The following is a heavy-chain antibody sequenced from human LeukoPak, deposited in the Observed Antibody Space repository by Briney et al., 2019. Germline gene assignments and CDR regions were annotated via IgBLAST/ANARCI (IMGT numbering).Heavy chain of an antibody. J-gene: IGHJ5*02. CDR3: ARDPSYSRSSRWFDP. CDR2: ISSSGTTI. D-gene: IGHD3-10*01. Sequence: PVGSLRLSCAASGFTFSDYYMNWIRQAPGKGLEWLSYISSSGTTIYYADSVKGRFTISRDNAKNLLYLQMNSLRAEDTAVYYCARDPSYSRSSRWFDPWGQGTLVTVSS. V-gene: IGHV3-11*04. CDR1: GFTFSDYY.